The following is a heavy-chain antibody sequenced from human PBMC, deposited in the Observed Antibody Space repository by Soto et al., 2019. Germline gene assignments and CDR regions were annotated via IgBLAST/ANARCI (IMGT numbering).Heavy chain of an antibody. CDR3: VRDGSLLEMTR. CDR2: IGGSDTFT. D-gene: IGHD3-10*01. Sequence: EVQLVESGGGLVKPGESLRLSCVASGFTFKNYNMNWVRQAPGKGLEWVSSIGGSDTFTYYADSVKGRFTISRDNAKSSLFLQMNSLRVEDTAVYFCVRDGSLLEMTRWGQGTLVTVSS. CDR1: GFTFKNYN. V-gene: IGHV3-21*02. J-gene: IGHJ4*02.